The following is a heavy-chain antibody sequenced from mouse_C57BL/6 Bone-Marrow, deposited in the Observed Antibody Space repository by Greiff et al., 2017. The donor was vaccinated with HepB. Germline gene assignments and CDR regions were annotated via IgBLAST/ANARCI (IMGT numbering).Heavy chain of an antibody. CDR1: GYAFSSSW. V-gene: IGHV1-82*01. J-gene: IGHJ3*01. D-gene: IGHD2-3*01. Sequence: VQRVESGPELVKPGASVKISCKASGYAFSSSWMNWVKQRPGKGLEWIGRIYPGDGDTNYNGKFKGKATLTADKSSSTAYMQLSSLTSEDSAVYFCARAGYYEAWFAYWGQGTLVTVSA. CDR2: IYPGDGDT. CDR3: ARAGYYEAWFAY.